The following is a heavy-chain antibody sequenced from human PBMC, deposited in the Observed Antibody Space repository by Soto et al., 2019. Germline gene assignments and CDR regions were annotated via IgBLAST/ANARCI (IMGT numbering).Heavy chain of an antibody. J-gene: IGHJ3*02. Sequence: GASVKVSCKASGYTFSSYYIHWVRQAPGQGLEWIGIINPNGGSTNYAQNFKGRLTVTRDTSTATVYMELSSLRSEDTAVYYCARASGVATSPHAFDIWGQGTMVTVSS. D-gene: IGHD5-12*01. CDR2: INPNGGST. CDR1: GYTFSSYY. CDR3: ARASGVATSPHAFDI. V-gene: IGHV1-46*03.